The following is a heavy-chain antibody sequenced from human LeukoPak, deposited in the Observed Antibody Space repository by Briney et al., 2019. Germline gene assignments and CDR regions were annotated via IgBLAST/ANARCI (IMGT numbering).Heavy chain of an antibody. CDR1: GGSISSGGYS. D-gene: IGHD5-24*01. Sequence: PSETLSLTCAVSGGSISSGGYSWSWIRQPPGKGLEWIGYIYHSGSTYYNPSLKSRVTISVDRSKNQFSLKLSSVTAADTAVYYCARGAWRCLQFDAFDIWGQGTMVTVSS. CDR2: IYHSGST. J-gene: IGHJ3*02. CDR3: ARGAWRCLQFDAFDI. V-gene: IGHV4-30-2*01.